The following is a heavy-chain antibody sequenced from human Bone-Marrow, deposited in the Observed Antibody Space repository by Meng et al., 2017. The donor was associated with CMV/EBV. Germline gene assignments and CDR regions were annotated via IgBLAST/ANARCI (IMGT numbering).Heavy chain of an antibody. CDR3: AIGGGPDACDI. Sequence: GSLRLSCTVSGGTISSYYWSWIRQPPGKGLEWIGYIHYSGSTNYNPSLKSRVTISVDTSKNQFSLKLSSVTAADTAVYYCAIGGGPDACDIWGQGTMVTVSS. CDR1: GGTISSYY. D-gene: IGHD3-16*01. J-gene: IGHJ3*02. CDR2: IHYSGST. V-gene: IGHV4-59*01.